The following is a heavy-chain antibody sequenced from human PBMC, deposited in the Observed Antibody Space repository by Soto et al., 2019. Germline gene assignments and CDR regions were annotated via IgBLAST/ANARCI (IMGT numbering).Heavy chain of an antibody. Sequence: GGSLRLSCADSGFTFSTYAMTWVRQATGKGLEWDSIISSSGDATYYLASVKARFTISRDNSRNTLNLQMNSLRAEDTAVYYCAKNGDFWSWGMDVWGLGTTVTVSS. J-gene: IGHJ6*02. V-gene: IGHV3-23*01. CDR3: AKNGDFWSWGMDV. CDR1: GFTFSTYA. D-gene: IGHD3-3*01. CDR2: ISSSGDAT.